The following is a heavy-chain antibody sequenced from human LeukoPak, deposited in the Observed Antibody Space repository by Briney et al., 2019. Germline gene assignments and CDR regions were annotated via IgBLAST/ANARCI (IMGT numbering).Heavy chain of an antibody. V-gene: IGHV3-7*01. CDR2: IKEDGSED. D-gene: IGHD5-24*01. Sequence: GGSLRLSCAASGLTFSRAWMSWVRQAPGKGLEWVANIKEDGSEDYYADSVKGRFAISKDNAKNSLYLQMNNLRAEDTAMYYCARDADGYEDWGQGTLVIVSS. J-gene: IGHJ4*02. CDR1: GLTFSRAW. CDR3: ARDADGYED.